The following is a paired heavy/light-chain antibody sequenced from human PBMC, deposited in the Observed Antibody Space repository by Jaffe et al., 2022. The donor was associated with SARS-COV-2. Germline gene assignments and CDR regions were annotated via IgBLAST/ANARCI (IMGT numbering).Light chain of an antibody. CDR1: SSDIGSYNH. CDR3: ASYTTTGTWV. Sequence: QSALTQPPSVSGSPGQSVTISCTGTSSDIGSYNHVSWYQQPPGTAPKLMIHEVTDRPSGVPDRFSGSKSGNTASLIISGLQAEDEADYYCASYTTTGTWVFGGGTKLTVL. J-gene: IGLJ3*02. CDR2: EVT. V-gene: IGLV2-18*02.
Heavy chain of an antibody. CDR2: IYWDDDK. CDR3: AHSPYNSGTYRHFDY. Sequence: QITLKESGPMLMKPTETLTLTCTFSGLSLSTRGVGVGWIRQPPGKALEWLALIYWDDDKRYSPSLRSRLTITKDASKNQVFLIMTNMDPVDTATYYCAHSPYNSGTYRHFDYWGQGSLVTVSS. CDR1: GLSLSTRGVG. D-gene: IGHD3-10*01. J-gene: IGHJ4*02. V-gene: IGHV2-5*02.